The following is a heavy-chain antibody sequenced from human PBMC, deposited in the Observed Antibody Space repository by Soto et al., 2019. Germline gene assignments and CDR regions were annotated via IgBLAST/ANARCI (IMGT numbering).Heavy chain of an antibody. D-gene: IGHD3-3*01. CDR2: ISAFNGNT. J-gene: IGHJ4*02. CDR1: GYSYTYCG. V-gene: IGHV1-18*01. Sequence: DLVKVSCRASGYSYTYCGGSWVGPAPGQGLEWMGWISAFNGNTHYAQNLKGRVTMTPDASTSTAYMELRSLRSDDTAVYYCARDKFYDFWSGFGYWGQGTLLTVYS. CDR3: ARDKFYDFWSGFGY.